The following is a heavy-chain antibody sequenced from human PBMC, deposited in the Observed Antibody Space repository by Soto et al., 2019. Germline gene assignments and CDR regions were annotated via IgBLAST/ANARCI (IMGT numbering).Heavy chain of an antibody. J-gene: IGHJ4*02. V-gene: IGHV1-2*02. D-gene: IGHD3-22*01. CDR1: GYTFTGYY. CDR3: ARGXAAYYYDSSGYYYDFSY. CDR2: INPNSGGT. Sequence: ASVKVSCKASGYTFTGYYMHWVRQAPGQGLEWMGWINPNSGGTNYAQKFQGRVTMTRDTSISTAYMELSRLRSDDTAVYYCARGXAAYYYDSSGYYYDFSYWGQGALVTVSS.